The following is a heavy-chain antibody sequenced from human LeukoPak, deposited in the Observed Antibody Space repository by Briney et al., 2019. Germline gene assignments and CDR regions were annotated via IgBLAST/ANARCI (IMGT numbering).Heavy chain of an antibody. CDR2: IIPIFGTA. D-gene: IGHD3-22*01. V-gene: IGHV1-69*05. J-gene: IGHJ3*02. CDR3: ARPPRSGYYYNAFDI. CDR1: GGTFSSYA. Sequence: SVKVSCKASGGTFSSYAISWVRQAPGQGLEWMGRIIPIFGTANYAQKFQGRVTITTDESTSTAYMELSSLRSEDTAVYYCARPPRSGYYYNAFDIWGQGTMVNFSS.